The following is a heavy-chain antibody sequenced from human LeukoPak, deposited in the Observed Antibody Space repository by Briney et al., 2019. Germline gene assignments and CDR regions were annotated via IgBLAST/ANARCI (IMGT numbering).Heavy chain of an antibody. CDR3: ANLGNWNDVRDY. Sequence: PGGSLRLSCVASGVTLSTYAMTWVRPAPGRGLEWVSAISGGSGLKYYGDSVKGRFTVSRDNSKNTQYLQMNDLRTEDTAVYYCANLGNWNDVRDYWGQGTLVAVSS. V-gene: IGHV3-23*01. CDR1: GVTLSTYA. D-gene: IGHD1-1*01. CDR2: ISGGSGLK. J-gene: IGHJ4*02.